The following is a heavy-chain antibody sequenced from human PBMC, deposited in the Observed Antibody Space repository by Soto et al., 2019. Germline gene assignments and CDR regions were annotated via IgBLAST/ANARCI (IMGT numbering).Heavy chain of an antibody. CDR2: ITSDGKSK. V-gene: IGHV3-74*01. CDR1: GFNFSNHW. D-gene: IGHD2-21*02. J-gene: IGHJ5*02. CDR3: ARESGDWPLNWFDP. Sequence: PGGSLRLSCAASGFNFSNHWMHWVRQRPAEGLVWVSRITSDGKSKAYAESVKGRFAISRDNAKNTLYLQMNGLTAEDTAVYYCARESGDWPLNWFDPWGQGTLMTVYS.